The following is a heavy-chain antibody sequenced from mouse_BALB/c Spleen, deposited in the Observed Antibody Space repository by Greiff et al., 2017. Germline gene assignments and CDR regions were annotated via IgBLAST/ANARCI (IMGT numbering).Heavy chain of an antibody. CDR3: VRDGGAVAY. J-gene: IGHJ3*01. V-gene: IGHV2-9*02. CDR1: GFSLTSYG. Sequence: VQLQESGPGLVAPSQSLSITCTVSGFSLTSYGVHWVRQPPGKGLEWLGVIWAGGSTNYNSALMSRLSISKDNSKSQVFLKMNSLQTDDTAIYYCVRDGGAVAYWGQGTLVTVSA. CDR2: IWAGGST.